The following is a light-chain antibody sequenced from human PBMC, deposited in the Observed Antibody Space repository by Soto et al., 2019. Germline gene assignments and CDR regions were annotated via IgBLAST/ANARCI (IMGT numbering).Light chain of an antibody. CDR3: ASWDDILSGVV. J-gene: IGLJ2*01. Sequence: QSVLTQPPSASGTPGQRVTISCSGSNSNVGSYYVYWYQQLPGTAPKLLIYRANQRPSGVPDRFSGSKSGTSASLASSGLRSEDEADYYCASWDDILSGVVFGGGTKLTVL. CDR2: RAN. V-gene: IGLV1-47*01. CDR1: NSNVGSYY.